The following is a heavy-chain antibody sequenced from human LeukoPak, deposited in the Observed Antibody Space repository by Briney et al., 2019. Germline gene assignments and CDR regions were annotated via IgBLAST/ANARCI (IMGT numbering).Heavy chain of an antibody. Sequence: SVKVSCKASGGTFSSYAISWVRQAPGQGLEWMGGIIPIFGTANYAQKFQGRVTITADKSTSTAYMELSSLRSEDTAVYYCARGDSGSYHDAFDIWGQGTMVTVSS. V-gene: IGHV1-69*06. CDR3: ARGDSGSYHDAFDI. CDR2: IIPIFGTA. CDR1: GGTFSSYA. D-gene: IGHD1-26*01. J-gene: IGHJ3*02.